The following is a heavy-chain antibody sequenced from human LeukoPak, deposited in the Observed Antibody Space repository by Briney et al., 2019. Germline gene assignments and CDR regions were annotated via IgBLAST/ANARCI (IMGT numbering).Heavy chain of an antibody. CDR1: GFTFSSYS. CDR3: AREYYDSSGHFVY. Sequence: GGSLRLSCAASGFTFSSYSMNWVRQAPGKGLEWVSSISSSSSYIYYADSVKGRFTISRDNAKNSLYLQMNSLRAENTAVYYCAREYYDSSGHFVYWGQGTLVTVSS. V-gene: IGHV3-21*01. D-gene: IGHD3-22*01. J-gene: IGHJ4*02. CDR2: ISSSSSYI.